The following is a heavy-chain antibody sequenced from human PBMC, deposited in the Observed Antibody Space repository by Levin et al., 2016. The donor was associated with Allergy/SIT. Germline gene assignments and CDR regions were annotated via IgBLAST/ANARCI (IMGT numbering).Heavy chain of an antibody. D-gene: IGHD3-16*01. CDR3: ARDWSDYDYIWGRPDYYYYGMDV. CDR2: IWYDGSRQ. Sequence: GGSLRLSCAASGFMLDIYAMSWVRQAPGKGLEWVGIIWYDGSRQYYADSVKGRFTMSRDNSKNTLYLQMNSLRAEDTAVYYCARDWSDYDYIWGRPDYYYYGMDVWGQGTTVTVSS. CDR1: GFMLDIYA. J-gene: IGHJ6*02. V-gene: IGHV3-33*08.